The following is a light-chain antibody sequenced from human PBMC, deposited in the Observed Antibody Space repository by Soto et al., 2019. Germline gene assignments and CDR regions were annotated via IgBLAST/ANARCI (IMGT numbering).Light chain of an antibody. CDR1: QSVSSY. V-gene: IGKV3-15*01. J-gene: IGKJ2*01. Sequence: EIVMTQSPATLSVSLGERVTLSCRASQSVSSYLAWYQQKPGQAPRLLISDASTRSTDIPDRCSGSGSGTDFALSISSLQSTDLAVYYCLQYSTWPPLYTFGQGTKLELK. CDR2: DAS. CDR3: LQYSTWPPLYT.